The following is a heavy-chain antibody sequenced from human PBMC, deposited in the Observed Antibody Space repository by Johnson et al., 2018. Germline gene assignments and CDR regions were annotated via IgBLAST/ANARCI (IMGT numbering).Heavy chain of an antibody. CDR3: ARDLFDFAESNGMDV. D-gene: IGHD3-9*01. CDR1: GFTFSTYW. J-gene: IGHJ6*02. Sequence: EVQLLETGGGLVQHGGSLRLSCAGSGFTFSTYWMHWVRQAPGKGLVWVSRINSDGSGKTYAGAVKGRFTISRDNAKNTLYPQMNSLRADDTAVYYCARDLFDFAESNGMDVWGQGTTVTVSS. CDR2: INSDGSGK. V-gene: IGHV3-74*01.